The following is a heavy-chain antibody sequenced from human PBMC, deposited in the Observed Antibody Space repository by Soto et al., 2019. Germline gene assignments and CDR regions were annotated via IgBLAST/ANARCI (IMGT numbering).Heavy chain of an antibody. CDR1: GGTFSSYA. D-gene: IGHD2-15*01. CDR3: ARGGVYCSGGSCYDYYFDY. V-gene: IGHV1-69*13. J-gene: IGHJ4*02. CDR2: IIPIFGTA. Sequence: ASVKVSCKASGGTFSSYATSWVRQAPGQGLEWMGGIIPIFGTANYAQKFQGRVTITADESTSTAYMELSSLRSEDTAVYYCARGGVYCSGGSCYDYYFDYWGQGTLVTVSS.